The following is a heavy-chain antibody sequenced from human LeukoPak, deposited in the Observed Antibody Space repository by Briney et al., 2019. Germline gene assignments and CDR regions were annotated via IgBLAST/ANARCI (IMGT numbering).Heavy chain of an antibody. CDR1: GGSISNTSYY. V-gene: IGHV4-39*01. CDR3: ARRDDSSGYHKIFDY. D-gene: IGHD3-22*01. CDR2: IYYSGST. Sequence: SETLSLTCTVSGGSISNTSYYWGWIRQPPGKGLEWIGTIYYSGSTYCNPSLKSRVIISIDTSKNQASLKLSSVTAADTAVYYCARRDDSSGYHKIFDYWGPGTLVTVSS. J-gene: IGHJ4*02.